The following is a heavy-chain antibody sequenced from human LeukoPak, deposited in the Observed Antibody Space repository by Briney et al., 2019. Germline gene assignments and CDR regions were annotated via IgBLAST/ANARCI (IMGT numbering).Heavy chain of an antibody. CDR2: ITPGGGS. CDR3: ARDRYGDGFAHFDY. J-gene: IGHJ4*02. Sequence: ASVKVSCKASGYTFTGYYMHWVRQAPGQGLEWMGWITPGGGSNYPRKFQGRVAITWDTSITTAYMDLSRLTSDDTAVYYCARDRYGDGFAHFDYWGQGALVTVSS. CDR1: GYTFTGYY. V-gene: IGHV1-2*02. D-gene: IGHD5-24*01.